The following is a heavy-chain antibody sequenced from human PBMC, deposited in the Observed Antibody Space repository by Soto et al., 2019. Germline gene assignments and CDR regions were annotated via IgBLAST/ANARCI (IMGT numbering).Heavy chain of an antibody. J-gene: IGHJ3*01. CDR2: IGGSGGTK. CDR1: GFTFSSYE. Sequence: PGGSLRLFCAASGFTFSSYEMNWVRQAPGKGLEWISYIGGSGGTKYSADSVKGRFTISRDNAQNSLHLQMNSLRVEDTAVYYCARDRGGDVGQFLFPDGFDLWGQGTLVTVSS. CDR3: ARDRGGDVGQFLFPDGFDL. D-gene: IGHD3-10*01. V-gene: IGHV3-48*03.